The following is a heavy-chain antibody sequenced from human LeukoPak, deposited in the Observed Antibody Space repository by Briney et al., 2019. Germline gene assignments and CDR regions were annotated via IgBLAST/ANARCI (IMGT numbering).Heavy chain of an antibody. D-gene: IGHD2-8*01. CDR2: ISSSGSTI. J-gene: IGHJ4*02. Sequence: PGGSMTLSCAASGFTFSSYEMNWVRQAPGKGLEWVSYISSSGSTIYYADSVKGRFTISRDNAKNSLYLQMNSLRVEDTAVYYCARDYDGVWGHWWGQGTLVTVP. CDR1: GFTFSSYE. V-gene: IGHV3-48*03. CDR3: ARDYDGVWGHW.